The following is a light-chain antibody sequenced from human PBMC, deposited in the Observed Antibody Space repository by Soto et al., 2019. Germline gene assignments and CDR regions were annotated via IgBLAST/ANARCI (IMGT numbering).Light chain of an antibody. CDR1: QSISSW. J-gene: IGKJ1*01. V-gene: IGKV1-5*03. Sequence: DIPMTQSPSTLSASIGDRVTITCRASQSISSWLAWYQQKPGKAPKLLIYKATSSERGVSSRFSGSGSGTVFSLTISSLQPDDSANYYCQQYKSYWTFGQGTKVEIK. CDR3: QQYKSYWT. CDR2: KAT.